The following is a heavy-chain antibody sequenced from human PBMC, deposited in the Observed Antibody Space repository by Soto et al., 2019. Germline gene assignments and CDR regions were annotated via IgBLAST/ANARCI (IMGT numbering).Heavy chain of an antibody. D-gene: IGHD2-2*02. J-gene: IGHJ6*02. Sequence: ASVKVSCKASGYTFTSYYMHWVRQAPGQGLEWMGIINPSGGSTSYAQKFQGRVTMTRDTSTSTVYMELSSLRSEDTAVYYCARRSIVPAVIQYYYGMDAWGQGTTVTVSS. CDR3: ARRSIVPAVIQYYYGMDA. V-gene: IGHV1-46*01. CDR2: INPSGGST. CDR1: GYTFTSYY.